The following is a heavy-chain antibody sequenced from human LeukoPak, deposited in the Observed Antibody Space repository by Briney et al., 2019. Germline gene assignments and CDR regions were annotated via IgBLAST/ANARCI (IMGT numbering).Heavy chain of an antibody. Sequence: SETLSLTCTVSGGSISSSSYYWGWIRQPPGKGLERIGSIYYSGSTYYNPSLKSRVTISVDTSKNQFSLKLSSVTAADTAVYYCARRRLMTPYGLFQGTSFDIWGQGTMVTVSS. CDR2: IYYSGST. D-gene: IGHD3-10*01. CDR1: GGSISSSSYY. J-gene: IGHJ3*02. CDR3: ARRRLMTPYGLFQGTSFDI. V-gene: IGHV4-39*01.